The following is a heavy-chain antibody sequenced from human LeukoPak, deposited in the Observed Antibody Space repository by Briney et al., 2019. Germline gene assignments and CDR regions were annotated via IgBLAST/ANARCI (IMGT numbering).Heavy chain of an antibody. J-gene: IGHJ4*02. D-gene: IGHD3-16*01. Sequence: SETLSLTCTVSGGSISDYYWTWIRQPPGKGLEWIAYIHSSGSTNYNPSLKSRVIISVDTSRSQLPLKLSSVTAADTAVYYCAXXEGDNSLDYWGQGTLVTVSS. CDR1: GGSISDYY. CDR3: AXXEGDNSLDY. CDR2: IHSSGST. V-gene: IGHV4-59*03.